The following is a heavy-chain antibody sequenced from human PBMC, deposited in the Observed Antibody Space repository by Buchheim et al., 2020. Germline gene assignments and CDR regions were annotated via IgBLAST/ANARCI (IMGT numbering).Heavy chain of an antibody. CDR1: AFPFSNFW. D-gene: IGHD1-1*01. CDR3: GRSSSASERKGFDY. V-gene: IGHV3-7*01. J-gene: IGHJ4*01. Sequence: EVQLVESGGGMVPPWGSLSLSCASPAFPFSNFWMTCGTRAPGKGLEWLASIKQDGSEKKYVDSVKGRFTISRANTKNSLYLQMNGLSAEDTAVFYCGRSSSASERKGFDYWG. CDR2: IKQDGSEK.